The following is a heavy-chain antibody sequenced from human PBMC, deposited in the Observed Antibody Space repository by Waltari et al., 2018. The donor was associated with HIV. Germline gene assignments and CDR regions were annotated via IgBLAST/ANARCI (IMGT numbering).Heavy chain of an antibody. CDR1: GFTFTTYW. CDR3: ARGWADY. CDR2: INLNGSEK. Sequence: EVQLVESGGDLVQPGGSVRLSCAVFGFTFTTYWMSWVRQAPGKGLEWVANINLNGSEKYYVDSVKGRFTISRDNAKNSLFLQMNSLRAEDTGIYYCARGWADYWGQGTLVTVSS. J-gene: IGHJ4*02. V-gene: IGHV3-7*01.